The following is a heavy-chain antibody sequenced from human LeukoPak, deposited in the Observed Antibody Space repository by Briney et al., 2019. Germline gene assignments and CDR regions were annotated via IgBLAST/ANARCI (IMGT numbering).Heavy chain of an antibody. CDR1: GFTFSSYW. CDR3: ARDMATVTTSPSDY. V-gene: IGHV3-7*01. Sequence: PGGSLRLSCAASGFTFSSYWMSWVRQAPGKGLEWVAHIKQDRSEKYYVDSVKGRFTISRDNAKNSLYLQMNSLRAEDTAVYYCARDMATVTTSPSDYWGQGTLVTVSS. D-gene: IGHD4-17*01. CDR2: IKQDRSEK. J-gene: IGHJ4*02.